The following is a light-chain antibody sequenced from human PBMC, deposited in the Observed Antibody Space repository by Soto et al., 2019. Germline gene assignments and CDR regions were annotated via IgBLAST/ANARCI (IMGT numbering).Light chain of an antibody. CDR3: QQSYGSPT. V-gene: IGKV1-39*01. CDR2: AAS. CDR1: HSVGTS. Sequence: QITQSPSSLSASVGDRFTITCRASHSVGTSLNWYQQRPGKAPRLLIFAASGLQSGVTTRFSGSGSGTDFTLTISSLQPEDSATYFCQQSYGSPTFGGGTKVDIK. J-gene: IGKJ4*01.